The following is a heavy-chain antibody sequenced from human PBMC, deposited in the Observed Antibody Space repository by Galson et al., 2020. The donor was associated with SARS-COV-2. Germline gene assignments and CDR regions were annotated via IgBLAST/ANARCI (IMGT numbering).Heavy chain of an antibody. J-gene: IGHJ4*02. Sequence: GGSLRLSCAASGFTFDDYAMHWVRQAPGKGLEWVSGISWNSGSIGYADSVKGRFTISRDNAKNSLYLQMNSLRAEDTALYYCAKAEWEDLSPHPPRYWGQGILVTVSS. CDR1: GFTFDDYA. D-gene: IGHD1-26*01. CDR2: ISWNSGSI. CDR3: AKAEWEDLSPHPPRY. V-gene: IGHV3-9*01.